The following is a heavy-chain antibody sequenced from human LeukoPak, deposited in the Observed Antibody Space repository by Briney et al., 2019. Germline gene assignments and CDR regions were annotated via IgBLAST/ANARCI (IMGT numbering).Heavy chain of an antibody. D-gene: IGHD6-6*01. CDR1: GFTFNSYA. V-gene: IGHV3-64D*09. CDR2: ISNIGGTT. Sequence: GGSLRLSCSASGFTFNSYAMHWVRQAPGKGLDYVSAISNIGGTTYYADSVKDRFIISRDSSKNTLYLQMSSLRAEDTAVYYCAKGYSSSSLGFYYFDYWGQGTLVTVSS. J-gene: IGHJ4*02. CDR3: AKGYSSSSLGFYYFDY.